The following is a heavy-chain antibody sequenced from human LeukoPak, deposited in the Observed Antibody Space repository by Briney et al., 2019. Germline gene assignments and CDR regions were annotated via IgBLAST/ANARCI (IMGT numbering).Heavy chain of an antibody. CDR3: ARDYYDSSGYYYRYNAFDI. CDR2: IYTSGST. V-gene: IGHV4-61*02. Sequence: SQTLSLTCTVSGGSISSGSCYWSWIRQPAGKGLEWIGRIYTSGSTNYNPSLKSRVTISVDTSKNQFSLKLSSVTAADTAVYYCARDYYDSSGYYYRYNAFDIWGQGTMVTVSS. D-gene: IGHD3-22*01. CDR1: GGSISSGSCY. J-gene: IGHJ3*02.